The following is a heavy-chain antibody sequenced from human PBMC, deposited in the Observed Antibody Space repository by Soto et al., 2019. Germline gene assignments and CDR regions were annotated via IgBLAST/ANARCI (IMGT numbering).Heavy chain of an antibody. J-gene: IGHJ4*02. CDR2: IYNSGST. Sequence: SETLSLTCTVSGDSISAYSWSWVRQPPGSGLEWIGHIYNSGSTYSNPSLKSRLTISVDTSKNQFSLKLSSVTAADTAVYYCARGPSGDKVDYWGQGTLVTVSS. V-gene: IGHV4-30-4*01. D-gene: IGHD1-26*01. CDR3: ARGPSGDKVDY. CDR1: GDSISAYS.